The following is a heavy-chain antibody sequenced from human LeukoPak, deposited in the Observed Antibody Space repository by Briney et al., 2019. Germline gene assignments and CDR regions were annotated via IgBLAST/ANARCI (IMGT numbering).Heavy chain of an antibody. D-gene: IGHD3-9*01. CDR1: GFTFSSYW. CDR2: IKQDGSEK. CDR3: ARDSLNGVTILDY. J-gene: IGHJ4*02. V-gene: IGHV3-7*01. Sequence: PGGSLRLSCAASGFTFSSYWMSWVRQAPGKGLEWVANIKQDGSEKYYVDSVKGRFTISRDNAKNSLYLQMNSLRAEDTAVYYYARDSLNGVTILDYWGQGTLVTVSS.